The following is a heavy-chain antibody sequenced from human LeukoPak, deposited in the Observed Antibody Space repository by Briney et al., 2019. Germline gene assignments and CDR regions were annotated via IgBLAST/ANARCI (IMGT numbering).Heavy chain of an antibody. CDR3: ARTPPGYYDSSGYLYYFDY. Sequence: ASVKVSCKASGGTFSSYAISWVRQAPGQGLEWMGGIIPIFGTANYAQKLQGRVTITADESTSTAYMELSSLRSEDTAVYYCARTPPGYYDSSGYLYYFDYWGQGTLVTVSS. J-gene: IGHJ4*02. D-gene: IGHD3-22*01. CDR2: IIPIFGTA. V-gene: IGHV1-69*13. CDR1: GGTFSSYA.